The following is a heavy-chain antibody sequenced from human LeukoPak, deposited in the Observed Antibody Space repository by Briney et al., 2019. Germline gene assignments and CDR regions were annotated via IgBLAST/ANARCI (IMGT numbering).Heavy chain of an antibody. CDR2: ISGSGGSI. D-gene: IGHD6-19*01. CDR1: GFTFSSYA. V-gene: IGHV3-23*01. Sequence: HSGGSLRLSCAASGFTFSSYAMSWVRQAPGKGLEWVSAISGSGGSIYYADSVKGRFTISRDNSKNTLYLQMNSLRAEDTAVYYCAKELDSSGWNYYYGMDVWGQGTTVTVSS. J-gene: IGHJ6*02. CDR3: AKELDSSGWNYYYGMDV.